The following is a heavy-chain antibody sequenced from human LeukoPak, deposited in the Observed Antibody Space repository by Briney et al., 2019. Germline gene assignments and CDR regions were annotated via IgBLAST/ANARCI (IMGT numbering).Heavy chain of an antibody. CDR3: ARVIRGYCSGGSCYSLGFDY. V-gene: IGHV3-74*01. CDR1: GFTFSSYW. Sequence: PGGSLRLSCAASGFTFSSYWMHWVRQAPGKGLVWVSRINSDGSSTSYADSVKGRFTISRDNAKNTLYLQMNSLRAEDTAVYYCARVIRGYCSGGSCYSLGFDYWGQGALVTVSS. D-gene: IGHD2-15*01. J-gene: IGHJ4*02. CDR2: INSDGSST.